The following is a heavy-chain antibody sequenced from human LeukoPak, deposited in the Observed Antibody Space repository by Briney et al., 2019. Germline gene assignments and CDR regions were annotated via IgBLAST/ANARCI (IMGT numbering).Heavy chain of an antibody. CDR1: GGSISSYY. J-gene: IGHJ4*02. V-gene: IGHV4-59*01. CDR3: ARALYSGYEKDY. Sequence: SETLSLTCTVSGGSISSYYWSWIRQPPGRGLEWIGYIYYSGSTNYNPSLKSRVTISVDTSKNQFSLKLSSVTAADTAVYYCARALYSGYEKDYWGQGTLVTVSS. CDR2: IYYSGST. D-gene: IGHD5-12*01.